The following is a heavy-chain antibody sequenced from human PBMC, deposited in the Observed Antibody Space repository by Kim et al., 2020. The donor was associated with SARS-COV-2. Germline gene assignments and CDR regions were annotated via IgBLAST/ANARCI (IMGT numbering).Heavy chain of an antibody. Sequence: YTPSLKRRLPISVDTSKNQFSLTLSSVPAADTAVYYCARGTWFGEPPDDYWGQGTLVTVSS. D-gene: IGHD3-10*01. J-gene: IGHJ4*02. V-gene: IGHV4-34*01. CDR3: ARGTWFGEPPDDY.